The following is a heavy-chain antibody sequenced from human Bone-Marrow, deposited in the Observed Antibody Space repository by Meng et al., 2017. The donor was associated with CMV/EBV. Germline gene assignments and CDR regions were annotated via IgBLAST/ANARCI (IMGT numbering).Heavy chain of an antibody. CDR2: ISSSSSYI. Sequence: GESLKISCAASGFAFSSYSMSWVRQTPGKGLEWVSSISSSSSYIYYADSVKGRFTISRDNAKNSQYLQMNSLRADDTAVYYCVNRFDSWGQGTMVTVSS. CDR1: GFAFSSYS. CDR3: VNRFDS. J-gene: IGHJ3*02. D-gene: IGHD2/OR15-2a*01. V-gene: IGHV3-21*01.